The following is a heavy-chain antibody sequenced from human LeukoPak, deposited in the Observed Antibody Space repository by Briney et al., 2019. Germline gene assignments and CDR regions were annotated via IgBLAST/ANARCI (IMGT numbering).Heavy chain of an antibody. D-gene: IGHD6-19*01. V-gene: IGHV1-2*02. Sequence: VASVKVSCKASGYTFTGYYMHWVRQAPGQGLEWMGWINPNSGGTNYAQKFQGRVTITRDTSASTAYMELSSLRSEDTAVYYCAFNTGPHVAGTLRWGQGTLVTVSS. CDR1: GYTFTGYY. CDR3: AFNTGPHVAGTLR. CDR2: INPNSGGT. J-gene: IGHJ4*02.